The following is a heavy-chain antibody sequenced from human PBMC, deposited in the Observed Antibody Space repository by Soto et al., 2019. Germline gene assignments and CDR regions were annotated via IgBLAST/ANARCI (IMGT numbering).Heavy chain of an antibody. D-gene: IGHD3-9*01. CDR2: IYYSGST. CDR1: GGSISSYY. Sequence: PSETLSLTCTVSGGSISSYYWSWIRQPPGKGLEWIGYIYYSGSTNYNPSLKSRVTISVDTSKNQFSLKLSSVTAVDTAVYYCARDNYDILTGFYYYGMDVWGQGTTVTVSS. CDR3: ARDNYDILTGFYYYGMDV. J-gene: IGHJ6*02. V-gene: IGHV4-59*01.